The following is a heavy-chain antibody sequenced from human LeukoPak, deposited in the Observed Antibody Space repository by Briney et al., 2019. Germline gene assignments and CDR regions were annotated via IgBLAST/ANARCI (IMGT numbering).Heavy chain of an antibody. CDR2: INQYGNEK. D-gene: IGHD4/OR15-4a*01. CDR3: YRFSADYAYYNDV. J-gene: IGHJ6*03. V-gene: IGHV3-7*03. CDR1: GFTFSPYW. Sequence: GGSLTLSCVASGFTFSPYWMSWVRQAPGKGLEWVANINQYGNEKYYVGSVKGRFTISRDNAKNSLYLQMDSLGAEDTAVYFCYRFSADYAYYNDVWGNGTTFTVS.